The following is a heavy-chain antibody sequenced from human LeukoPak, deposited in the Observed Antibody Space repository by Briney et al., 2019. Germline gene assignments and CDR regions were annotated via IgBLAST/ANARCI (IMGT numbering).Heavy chain of an antibody. J-gene: IGHJ4*02. CDR1: GGSISSSSYY. D-gene: IGHD6-19*01. CDR3: ARNWRWLVDY. Sequence: PSETLSLTCTVSGGSISSSSYYWGWIRQPPGKGLEWIGSIYYSGSTYYNPSLKSRVTISVDTSKNQFSLKLSSVTAADTAVYYCARNWRWLVDYWGQGTLVTVSS. V-gene: IGHV4-39*01. CDR2: IYYSGST.